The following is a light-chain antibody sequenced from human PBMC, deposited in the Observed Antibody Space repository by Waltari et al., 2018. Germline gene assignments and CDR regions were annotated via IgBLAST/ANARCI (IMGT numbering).Light chain of an antibody. V-gene: IGKV4-1*01. Sequence: DIVMTQSPDSLAVSLGERATINCKSSRTVLYDSNNKNYLAWYQQKPGQPPNLLIYWASTRKSGVPDRFSGSGSGTDFTLTISTQQAEDVAVYYCHQYYNTPYSYGQGTKLEIK. CDR2: WAS. CDR1: RTVLYDSNNKNY. CDR3: HQYYNTPYS. J-gene: IGKJ2*03.